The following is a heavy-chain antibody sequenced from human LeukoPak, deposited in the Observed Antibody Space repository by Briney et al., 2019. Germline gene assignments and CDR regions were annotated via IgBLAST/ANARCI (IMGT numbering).Heavy chain of an antibody. Sequence: GGSLRLSCAASGLTFSGYWMSWVRQAPGKGLEWVANINQDGSIIHYVDSAKGRFTISRDNAKNSLYLQMNYLRAEDTALYYCATSDDSSGSDWGQGTLVTVSS. J-gene: IGHJ4*02. D-gene: IGHD3-22*01. CDR3: ATSDDSSGSD. CDR1: GLTFSGYW. CDR2: INQDGSII. V-gene: IGHV3-7*01.